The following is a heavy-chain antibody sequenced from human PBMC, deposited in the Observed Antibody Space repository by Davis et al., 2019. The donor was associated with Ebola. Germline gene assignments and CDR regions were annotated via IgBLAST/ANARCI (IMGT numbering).Heavy chain of an antibody. CDR3: AKDWGYSSSLAYFEY. CDR1: GFPFSSFG. D-gene: IGHD6-6*01. J-gene: IGHJ4*02. Sequence: PGGSLRLSCTASGFPFSSFGMHWVRQAPGKGLDWVAAVSYDGANKYYADSVKGRFTLSRDNSKNILYLQMNSLRAEDTAVYYCAKDWGYSSSLAYFEYWGQGTQVIVSS. CDR2: VSYDGANK. V-gene: IGHV3-30*18.